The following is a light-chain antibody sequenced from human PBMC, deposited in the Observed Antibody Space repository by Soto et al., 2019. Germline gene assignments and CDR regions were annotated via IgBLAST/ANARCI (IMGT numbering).Light chain of an antibody. J-gene: IGKJ1*01. V-gene: IGKV1-39*01. CDR3: QQSYSTPWT. CDR2: AAS. Sequence: DIQMTQYPPSLSAFVGDRVTITCRASQSISSYLNWYQQKPGKAPKLLIYAASSLQSGVPSRFSGSGSGTDFTLTISSLQPEDFATYYCQQSYSTPWTFGQGTKVDIK. CDR1: QSISSY.